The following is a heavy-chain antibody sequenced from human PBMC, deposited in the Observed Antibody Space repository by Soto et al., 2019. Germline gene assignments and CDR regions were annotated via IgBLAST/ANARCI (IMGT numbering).Heavy chain of an antibody. J-gene: IGHJ4*02. CDR2: IWYDGSNK. V-gene: IGHV3-33*01. CDR1: GFTFSSYG. Sequence: QVQLVESGGGVVQPGRSLRLSCAASGFTFSSYGMHWVRQAPGKGLEWVAVIWYDGSNKYYADSVKGRFTISRDNSENTLYLQMNSLRAEDTAVYYCAREAVAVAGRFDYWGQGTLVTVSS. D-gene: IGHD6-19*01. CDR3: AREAVAVAGRFDY.